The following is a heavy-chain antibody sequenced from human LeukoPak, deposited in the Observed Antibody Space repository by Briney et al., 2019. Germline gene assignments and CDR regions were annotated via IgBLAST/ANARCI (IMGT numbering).Heavy chain of an antibody. J-gene: IGHJ4*02. D-gene: IGHD6-19*01. CDR2: IGYSGRTI. CDR3: ALLAVASEFDY. CDR1: GFTFSSYA. V-gene: IGHV3-48*03. Sequence: PGGSLRLSCAASGFTFSSYAMSWVRQTPGKGLEWVANIGYSGRTIYYADSVKGRFTISRDNAKNSLYLQMNSLRVEDTAVYYCALLAVASEFDYWGQGALVTVSS.